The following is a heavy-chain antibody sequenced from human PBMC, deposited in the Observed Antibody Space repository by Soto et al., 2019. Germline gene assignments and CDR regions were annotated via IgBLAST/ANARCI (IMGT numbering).Heavy chain of an antibody. CDR3: ANDPPGGGSPFDS. CDR2: ISSNGGST. Sequence: EVQLVESGGGLVQPGGSLRLSCAASGFTFSSYAMHWVRQAPGKGLEYVSTISSNGGSTYYANSVKGRFTISRDNSKKPLYLKRGSWGVGDMVVYYGANDPPGGGSPFDSWGQETLAT. D-gene: IGHD3-10*01. CDR1: GFTFSSYA. V-gene: IGHV3-64*01. J-gene: IGHJ4*02.